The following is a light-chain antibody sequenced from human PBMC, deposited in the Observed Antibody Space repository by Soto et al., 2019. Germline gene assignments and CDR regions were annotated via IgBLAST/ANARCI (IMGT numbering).Light chain of an antibody. CDR1: SSNIGSNT. CDR3: AAWDDSLNGRV. V-gene: IGLV1-44*01. Sequence: QSVLTQPPSASGTPGQRVTISCSGSSSNIGSNTVKWYQQLPGTAPKLLIYSNNQRPSGVPDRFSGSKSGTSASLAISGLQSEDEADNYCAAWDDSLNGRVFGGGTKVTVL. CDR2: SNN. J-gene: IGLJ3*02.